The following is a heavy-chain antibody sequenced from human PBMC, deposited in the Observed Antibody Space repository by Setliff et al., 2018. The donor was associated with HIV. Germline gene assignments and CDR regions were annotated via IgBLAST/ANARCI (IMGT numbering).Heavy chain of an antibody. CDR2: IAGSGRTT. D-gene: IGHD3-16*01. J-gene: IGHJ4*02. CDR3: AKDYVENDY. V-gene: IGHV3-23*01. CDR1: GFTFSNYA. Sequence: WGSLRLSCAASGFTFSNYAMSWVRQAPGKGLEWVSAIAGSGRTTYYADSVKGRFTISRDNSKNTLSLQMNSLRAEDTAVYYCAKDYVENDYWGQGTLVTSPQ.